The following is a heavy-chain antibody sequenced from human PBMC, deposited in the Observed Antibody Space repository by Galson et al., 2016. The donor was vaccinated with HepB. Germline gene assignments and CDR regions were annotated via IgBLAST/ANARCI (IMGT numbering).Heavy chain of an antibody. CDR2: ISNHGISF. CDR3: VKGAAARLRYYHYMDV. CDR1: GFTFSGYA. D-gene: IGHD6-13*01. V-gene: IGHV3-64D*06. Sequence: SLRLSCAASGFTFSGYAMHWVRQAPGKGLEYVSAISNHGISFFYGDSVKDRATISRDNSKNTLYFEMSSLRLEDTAIYYCVKGAAARLRYYHYMDVWGKGTTVTVSS. J-gene: IGHJ6*03.